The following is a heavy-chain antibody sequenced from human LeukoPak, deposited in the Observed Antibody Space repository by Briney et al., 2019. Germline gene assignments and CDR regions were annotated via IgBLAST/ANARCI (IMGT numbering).Heavy chain of an antibody. Sequence: SETLSLTCTVSGGSISSYYWSWIRQPAGKGLEWIGRIYTSGSTNYNPSLKSRVTMSVDTSKNQFSLELSSVTAADTAVYYCAREALDCSGGSCYFPGYYYYGMDVWGQGTTVTVSS. V-gene: IGHV4-4*07. CDR3: AREALDCSGGSCYFPGYYYYGMDV. CDR1: GGSISSYY. J-gene: IGHJ6*02. CDR2: IYTSGST. D-gene: IGHD2-15*01.